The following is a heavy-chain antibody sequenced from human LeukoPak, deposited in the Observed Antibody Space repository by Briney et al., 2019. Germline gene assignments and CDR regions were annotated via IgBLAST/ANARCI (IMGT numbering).Heavy chain of an antibody. CDR1: GGSFSGYY. V-gene: IGHV4-34*01. CDR2: INHSGST. CDR3: ARANRRYCSGGNCYEYAFDI. D-gene: IGHD2-15*01. J-gene: IGHJ3*02. Sequence: PSETLSLICAVYGGSFSGYYWGWIRQPPGKGLEWIGEINHSGSTNYNPSLKSRLIISVDTSRNQFFLKLTSVTAADTAVYYCARANRRYCSGGNCYEYAFDIWGQGTMVTVSS.